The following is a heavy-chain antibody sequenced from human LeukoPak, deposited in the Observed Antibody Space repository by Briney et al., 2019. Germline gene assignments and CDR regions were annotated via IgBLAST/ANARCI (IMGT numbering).Heavy chain of an antibody. CDR1: GGSISSGSYY. CDR3: ARARFGAGDIQFPLYYYYYMDV. D-gene: IGHD3-10*01. V-gene: IGHV4-61*02. CDR2: IYTSGST. Sequence: PSETLSLTCTVSGGSISSGSYYWSWIRQPARKGLEWIGRIYTSGSTNYNPSLKSRVTISVDTSKNQFSLKLSSVTAADTAVYYCARARFGAGDIQFPLYYYYYMDVWGKGTTVTVSS. J-gene: IGHJ6*03.